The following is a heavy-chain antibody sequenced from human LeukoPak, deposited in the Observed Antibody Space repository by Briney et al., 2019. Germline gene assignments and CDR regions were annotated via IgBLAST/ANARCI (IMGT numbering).Heavy chain of an antibody. J-gene: IGHJ4*02. D-gene: IGHD6-19*01. CDR1: GFTFDDYG. CDR2: ISSSSNTI. CDR3: ARDKSSGWYGVADY. V-gene: IGHV3-48*02. Sequence: PGGSLRLSCAASGFTFDDYGMSWVRQAPGKGLEWISYISSSSNTIYYADSVKGRFTMSRDKANNSLFLQMNSLRDEDTAVYYCARDKSSGWYGVADYWGQGTLVTVSS.